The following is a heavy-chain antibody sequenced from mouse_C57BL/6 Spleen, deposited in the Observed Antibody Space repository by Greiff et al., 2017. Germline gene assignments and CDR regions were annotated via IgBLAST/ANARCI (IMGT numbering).Heavy chain of an antibody. CDR2: ISYAGST. Sequence: EVKVEESGPGLVKPSQSLSLTCSVTGYSITSGYYWNWIRQCPGNKLEWMGYISYAGSTNYNPSLKNRNSITRDTSKNQFFLKLNSVTTEDTATYYCGRERGDVFAYWGQGTLVTVSA. CDR1: GYSITSGYY. J-gene: IGHJ3*01. CDR3: GRERGDVFAY. V-gene: IGHV3-6*01. D-gene: IGHD3-3*01.